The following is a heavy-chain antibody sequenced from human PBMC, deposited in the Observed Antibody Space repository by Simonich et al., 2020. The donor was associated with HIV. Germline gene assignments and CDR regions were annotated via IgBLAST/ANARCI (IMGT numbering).Heavy chain of an antibody. CDR1: GFTFSRYA. J-gene: IGHJ4*02. CDR2: LWYDGKNK. V-gene: IGHV3-33*01. CDR3: ASGADSSSWSFYYFDS. D-gene: IGHD6-13*01. Sequence: QVQLVESGGGVVQPGRSLRLSCAASGFTFSRYAMHWVRQALGNGWEWCAFLWYDGKNKYYADSVKCRFTISRDTSKNTLYLKMNSLRAEDTALYYCASGADSSSWSFYYFDSWGQGTLVTVSS.